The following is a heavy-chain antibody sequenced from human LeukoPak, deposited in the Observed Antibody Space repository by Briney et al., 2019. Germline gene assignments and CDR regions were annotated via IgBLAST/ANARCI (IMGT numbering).Heavy chain of an antibody. CDR3: ARGNYDFWSGPYYFDY. CDR1: GGSISSYY. Sequence: SETLSLTCTVSGGSISSYYWSWIRQPPGKGLEWIGYIYYSGSTNYNPSLKSRVTISVDTSKNQFSLKLSSVTAADTAVYYCARGNYDFWSGPYYFDYWGQGTLVTVSS. V-gene: IGHV4-59*12. CDR2: IYYSGST. D-gene: IGHD3-3*01. J-gene: IGHJ4*02.